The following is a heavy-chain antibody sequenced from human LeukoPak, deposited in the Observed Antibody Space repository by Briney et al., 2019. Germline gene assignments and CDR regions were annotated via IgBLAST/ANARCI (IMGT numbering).Heavy chain of an antibody. CDR1: GGTFSSYA. CDR3: ARGYSSGWYEGHFDY. V-gene: IGHV1-69*06. CDR2: IIPIFGTA. J-gene: IGHJ4*02. Sequence: GASVKVSCKASGGTFSSYAISWVRQAPGQGLEWMGGIIPIFGTANYAQKFQGRATITADKSTSTAYMELSSLRSEDTAVYYCARGYSSGWYEGHFDYWGQGTLVTVSS. D-gene: IGHD6-19*01.